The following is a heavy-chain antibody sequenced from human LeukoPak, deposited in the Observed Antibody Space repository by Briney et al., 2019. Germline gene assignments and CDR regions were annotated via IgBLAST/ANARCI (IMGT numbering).Heavy chain of an antibody. CDR1: GGSFSGYY. CDR3: ARGLPDIVVVPAATRPPIWFDP. J-gene: IGHJ5*02. V-gene: IGHV4-34*01. Sequence: PSETLSLTCAVYGGSFSGYYWSWIRQPPGRGLEWIGEINHSGSTNYNPSLKSQVTISVDTSKNQFSLKLSSVTAADTAVYYCARGLPDIVVVPAATRPPIWFDPWGQGTLVTVSS. CDR2: INHSGST. D-gene: IGHD2-2*01.